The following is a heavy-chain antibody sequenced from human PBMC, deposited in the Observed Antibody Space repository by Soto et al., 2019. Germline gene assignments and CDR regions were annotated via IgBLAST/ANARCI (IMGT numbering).Heavy chain of an antibody. V-gene: IGHV4-39*01. CDR2: IYYSGST. D-gene: IGHD3-10*01. CDR1: GGAISSSSYY. J-gene: IGHJ6*03. CDR3: ARLYGSGSYYYYYMDV. Sequence: SETLSLTCTVSGGAISSSSYYWGWIRQPPGKGLEWIGSIYYSGSTYYNPSLKSRVTISVDTSKNQFSLKLSSVTAADTAVYYCARLYGSGSYYYYYMDVWGKGTTVNVSS.